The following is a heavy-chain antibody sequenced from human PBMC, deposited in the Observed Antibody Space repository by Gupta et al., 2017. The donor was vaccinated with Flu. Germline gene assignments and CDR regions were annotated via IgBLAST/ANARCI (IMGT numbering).Heavy chain of an antibody. CDR3: ARRPSGSYYSPYYYGMDV. Sequence: EVQLVESGGGLVKPGGSLRLSCAASGFTFSSYSMNWVRQAPGKGLEWVSSISSSSSYIYYADSVKGRFTISRDNAKNSLYLQMNSLRAEDTAVYYCARRPSGSYYSPYYYGMDVWGQGTTVTVSS. V-gene: IGHV3-21*01. D-gene: IGHD1-26*01. CDR2: ISSSSSYI. CDR1: GFTFSSYS. J-gene: IGHJ6*02.